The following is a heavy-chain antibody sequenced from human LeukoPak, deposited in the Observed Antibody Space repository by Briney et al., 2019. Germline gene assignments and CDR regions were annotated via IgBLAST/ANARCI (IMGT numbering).Heavy chain of an antibody. CDR3: ARDQVYCSGGSCYWVDYYYYYGMDV. D-gene: IGHD2-15*01. J-gene: IGHJ6*02. V-gene: IGHV1-18*01. Sequence: ASVKVSCKASGYTFTSYGISWVRQAPGQGLEWMGWISAYNGNTNYAQKLQGRVTMTTDTSRSTAYMELRSLRSDDTAVYYCARDQVYCSGGSCYWVDYYYYYGMDVWGQGTTVTVSS. CDR2: ISAYNGNT. CDR1: GYTFTSYG.